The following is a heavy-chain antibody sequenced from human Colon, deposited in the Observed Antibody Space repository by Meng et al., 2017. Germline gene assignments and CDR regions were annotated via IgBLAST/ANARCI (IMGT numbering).Heavy chain of an antibody. D-gene: IGHD2-2*01. CDR2: IHSSGNT. J-gene: IGHJ4*02. Sequence: QVQLQESGPVVVQPSQTLSLTCTISGGSINSADYYWNWIRQSPGKGLEWLGYIHSSGNTYYTPSLKSRLTMSLDTSKNQFSLRLTSVTAADTAVYYCARNPVIPDARTFDFWGQGALVTVSS. V-gene: IGHV4-30-4*01. CDR1: GGSINSADYY. CDR3: ARNPVIPDARTFDF.